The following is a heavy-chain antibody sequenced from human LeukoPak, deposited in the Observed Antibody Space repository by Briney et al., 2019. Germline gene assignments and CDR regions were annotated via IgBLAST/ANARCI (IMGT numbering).Heavy chain of an antibody. CDR2: IKQGGSEK. CDR3: ARGPTYGWRSDYLDS. CDR1: GFTFRSHW. V-gene: IGHV3-7*01. Sequence: PGGSLRLSCAASGFTFRSHWMTWVRHDPGKGLEWVADIKQGGSEKNYVDSVKGRFTISRDDTKNSLYLQMNSLRAEDTAVYYCARGPTYGWRSDYLDSWGQGTQVTVSS. J-gene: IGHJ4*02. D-gene: IGHD3-10*01.